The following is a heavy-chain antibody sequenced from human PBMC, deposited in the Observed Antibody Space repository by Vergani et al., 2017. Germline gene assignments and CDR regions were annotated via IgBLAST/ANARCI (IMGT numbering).Heavy chain of an antibody. CDR2: IIPIFGTA. J-gene: IGHJ6*03. CDR1: GGTFSSYA. D-gene: IGHD3-3*01. Sequence: QVQLVQSGSELKKPGSSVKVSCKASGGTFSSYAISWVRQAPGQGLEWMGGIIPIFGTANYAQKFQGRVTITADESTSTAYMELSSLRSEDTAVYYCAGGYYDFWSGYAYYYYMDVWGKGTTVTVSS. V-gene: IGHV1-69*01. CDR3: AGGYYDFWSGYAYYYYMDV.